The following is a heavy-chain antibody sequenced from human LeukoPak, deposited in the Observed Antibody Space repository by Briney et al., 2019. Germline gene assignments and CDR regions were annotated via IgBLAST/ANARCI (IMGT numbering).Heavy chain of an antibody. CDR2: ISYDGSNK. D-gene: IGHD6-13*01. CDR1: GFTFSSYA. V-gene: IGHV3-30*04. Sequence: PGGSLRLSCAASGFTFSSYAMHWVRQAPGKGLEWVAAISYDGSNKYYADSVKGRFTISRDNSKNTLYLQMTSLRAEDTAVYYCARDSQQLVLDYWGQGTLVTVSS. J-gene: IGHJ4*02. CDR3: ARDSQQLVLDY.